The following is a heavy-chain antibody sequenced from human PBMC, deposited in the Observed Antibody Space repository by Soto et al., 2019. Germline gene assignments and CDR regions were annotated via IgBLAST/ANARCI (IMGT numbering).Heavy chain of an antibody. V-gene: IGHV3-72*01. CDR3: TRSVSSGYVQY. Sequence: EVQLVESGGGLVQPGGSLRLSCAASGFIFSDHYMDWVRQAPGKGLEWVGRSRNKVNSYTTEYAASVRGRFSIPRDDSGSAPYLQMNSLETEDSSVYYCTRSVSSGYVQYWGQGPLVTVSS. J-gene: IGHJ4*02. D-gene: IGHD3-22*01. CDR2: SRNKVNSYTT. CDR1: GFIFSDHY.